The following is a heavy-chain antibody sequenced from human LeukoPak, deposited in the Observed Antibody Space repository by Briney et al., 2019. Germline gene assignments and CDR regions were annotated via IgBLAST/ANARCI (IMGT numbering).Heavy chain of an antibody. J-gene: IGHJ2*01. CDR2: INSGSDYT. Sequence: GGPVRLSCAASGFSFSSHGMSWVRQAPGKGPEWVSSINSGSDYTFYADSVKGRFIVSRDNSKNTLYLQMYSLRAGDTAVYYCAKIGVIGNWYYDIWGRGNLVTLSS. V-gene: IGHV3-23*01. D-gene: IGHD3-10*01. CDR3: AKIGVIGNWYYDI. CDR1: GFSFSSHG.